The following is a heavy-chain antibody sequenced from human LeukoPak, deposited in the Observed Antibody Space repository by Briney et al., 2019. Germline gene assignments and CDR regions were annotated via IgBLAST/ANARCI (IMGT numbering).Heavy chain of an antibody. V-gene: IGHV4-39*01. CDR3: ARHPQLDY. Sequence: SETLSLTCTVSGGSISSSSTDYWGWIRQPPGKGLEWIGSINYSGSTYYNPSLKSRVTISVDTSKNQFSLKLSSVTAADTAVYYCARHPQLDYWGQGTLVTVSS. J-gene: IGHJ4*02. CDR1: GGSISSSSTDY. CDR2: INYSGST.